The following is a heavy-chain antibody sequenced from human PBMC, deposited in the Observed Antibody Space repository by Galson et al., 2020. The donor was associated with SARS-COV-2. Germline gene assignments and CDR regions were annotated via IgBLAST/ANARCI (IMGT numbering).Heavy chain of an antibody. D-gene: IGHD2-2*02. CDR1: GFTLSSYA. CDR3: TRSHLLVVTADITGDNYQYGIDV. J-gene: IGHJ6*02. CDR2: ISSNGDNT. V-gene: IGHV3-64*01. Sequence: TGGSLRLSCAASGFTLSSYAMHWVRQAPGKGLEYVSTISSNGDNTYYANSVKGRFTISRDTSKNTLYPQMGSLRAEDMAVYYCTRSHLLVVTADITGDNYQYGIDVWGQGTTVTVSS.